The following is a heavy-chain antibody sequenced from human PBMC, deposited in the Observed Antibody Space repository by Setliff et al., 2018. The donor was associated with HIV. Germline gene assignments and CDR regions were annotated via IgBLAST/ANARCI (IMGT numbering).Heavy chain of an antibody. J-gene: IGHJ4*02. CDR2: IYYSWST. CDR1: GGSISSSSYY. CDR3: ATYNWNFIVGY. Sequence: SETLSLTCTVSGGSISSSSYYWGWIRQPPGKGLEWIGSIYYSWSTYYNPSLKSRVTISVDTSRNQFSLKLSSVTAADTAVYYCATYNWNFIVGYWGQGTLVTVSS. V-gene: IGHV4-39*07. D-gene: IGHD1-7*01.